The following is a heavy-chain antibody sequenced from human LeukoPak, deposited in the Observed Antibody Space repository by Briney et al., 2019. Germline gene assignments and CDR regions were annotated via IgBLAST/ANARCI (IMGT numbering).Heavy chain of an antibody. CDR2: VSYSSSTI. CDR1: GFTFSSYS. CDR3: ARDAHIVRGVNPLDY. Sequence: PGGSLRLSCAASGFTFSSYSMNWVRQAPGKGLEWISYVSYSSSTIYYADSVKGRFTISRDNAKNSLYLQTNSLRDEDTAVYYCARDAHIVRGVNPLDYWGQGTLVTVSS. D-gene: IGHD3-10*01. V-gene: IGHV3-48*02. J-gene: IGHJ4*02.